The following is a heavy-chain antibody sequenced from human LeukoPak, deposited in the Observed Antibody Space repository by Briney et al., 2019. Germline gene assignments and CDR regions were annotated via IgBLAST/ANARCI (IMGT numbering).Heavy chain of an antibody. Sequence: GASVKVSFKASGYTFTTYGVSWVRQAPGQGLEWMGWISGYDGNTNYAQKLRGRVTMTTDTSTSTAYMDLRSLRSDDTALYYCARTVTTSSYYFDYWGQGTLVTASS. D-gene: IGHD4-17*01. CDR3: ARTVTTSSYYFDY. CDR1: GYTFTTYG. CDR2: ISGYDGNT. J-gene: IGHJ4*02. V-gene: IGHV1-18*01.